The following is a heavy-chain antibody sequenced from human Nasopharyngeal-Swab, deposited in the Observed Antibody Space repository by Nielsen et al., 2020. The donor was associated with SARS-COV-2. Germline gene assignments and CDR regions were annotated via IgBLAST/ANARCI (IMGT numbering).Heavy chain of an antibody. Sequence: ASVTLSCTASGYTFTSYDTNWARQATGQGLEWMGWMNPNSGNTGYAQKFQGRVTMTRNTSISTAYMELSSLRSEDTAVYYCARGGSYDIFTGKPLHYYGMDVWGQGTTVTVSS. V-gene: IGHV1-8*01. D-gene: IGHD3-9*01. CDR2: MNPNSGNT. CDR1: GYTFTSYD. J-gene: IGHJ6*02. CDR3: ARGGSYDIFTGKPLHYYGMDV.